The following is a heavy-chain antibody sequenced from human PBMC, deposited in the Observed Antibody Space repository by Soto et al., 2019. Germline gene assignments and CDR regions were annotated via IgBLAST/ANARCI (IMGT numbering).Heavy chain of an antibody. CDR3: ARDPYANAFDI. CDR1: GASLSGYD. Sequence: SETLSLTCAVYGASLSGYDWSWIRQSPGKGLEWIGEINQSGGTNYNPSLKSRVTISKDTSKNQFSLRLSSVTAADTAIYYRARDPYANAFDIWGRGTMVTVSS. CDR2: INQSGGT. V-gene: IGHV4-34*01. J-gene: IGHJ3*02. D-gene: IGHD2-2*01.